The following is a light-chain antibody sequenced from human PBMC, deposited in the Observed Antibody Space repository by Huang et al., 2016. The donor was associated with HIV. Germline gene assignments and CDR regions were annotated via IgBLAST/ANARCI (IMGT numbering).Light chain of an antibody. CDR1: QSVSNY. CDR2: DAS. CDR3: QQRSNWPVFT. V-gene: IGKV3-11*01. J-gene: IGKJ3*01. Sequence: EIVLTQSPATLSLSPGERATLSCRASQSVSNYLAWYQQTPGQAPRLLIYDASNRATCIPGRFSGSGSGTDFTLTISSLEPEDFAVYYCQQRSNWPVFTFGPGTKVDIK.